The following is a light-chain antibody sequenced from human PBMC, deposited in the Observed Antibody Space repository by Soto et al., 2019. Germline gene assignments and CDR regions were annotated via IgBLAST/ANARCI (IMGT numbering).Light chain of an antibody. CDR3: LSKKSTICYD. CDR1: TSDVGGYNY. Sequence: QSPLTQPASVSGSPGQSIAISCTGTTSDVGGYNYVSWYQQHPGKVPKLLIHEVSNRPSGVSNRFSGSKSGNTASLTISGLQAEDEADYYCLSKKSTICYDFGMGTK. CDR2: EVS. V-gene: IGLV2-14*01. J-gene: IGLJ1*01.